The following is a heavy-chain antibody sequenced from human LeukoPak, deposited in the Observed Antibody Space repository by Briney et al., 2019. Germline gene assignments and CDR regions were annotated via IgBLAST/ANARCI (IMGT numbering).Heavy chain of an antibody. CDR1: GGSISSGSYY. D-gene: IGHD5-18*01. Sequence: SQTLSLTCTVSGGSISSGSYYWSWIRQPAGKVLEWIGRIYTSGSTNYNPSLKSRVTISVDTSKNQFSLKLSSVTAADTAVYYCARAGYSYGYWIFDYWGQGTLVTVSS. V-gene: IGHV4-61*02. CDR2: IYTSGST. CDR3: ARAGYSYGYWIFDY. J-gene: IGHJ4*02.